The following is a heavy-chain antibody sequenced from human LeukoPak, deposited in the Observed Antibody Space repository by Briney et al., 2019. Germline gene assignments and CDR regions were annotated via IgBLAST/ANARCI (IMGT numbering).Heavy chain of an antibody. CDR2: INPNSGGT. CDR3: ARVPGYCSSTSCSPKPFDY. V-gene: IGHV1-2*02. J-gene: IGHJ4*02. Sequence: GASVKVSCKVSGYTLTGYYMHWVRQAPGQGLQWMGWINPNSGGTNYAQKFQGRVTMTRDTSISTAYMELSRLRSDDTAVYYCARVPGYCSSTSCSPKPFDYWGQGTLVTVSS. CDR1: GYTLTGYY. D-gene: IGHD2-2*01.